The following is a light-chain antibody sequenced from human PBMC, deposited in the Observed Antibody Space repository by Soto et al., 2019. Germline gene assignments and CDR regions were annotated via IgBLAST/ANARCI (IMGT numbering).Light chain of an antibody. V-gene: IGKV3-20*01. CDR1: QTFTTSS. CDR2: GAS. CDR3: QQYDRSPRT. Sequence: EFVMTQSASTLSVSPGEGATLSCRASQTFTTSSLAWYQQKPGQAPRLLISGASNRATGIPDRFSGSGSGTDFTLTISRLEPEDFAVYYCQQYDRSPRTFGQGTKVDI. J-gene: IGKJ1*01.